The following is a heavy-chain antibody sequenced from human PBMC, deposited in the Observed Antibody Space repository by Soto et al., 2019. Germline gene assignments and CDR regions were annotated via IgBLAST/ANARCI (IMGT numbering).Heavy chain of an antibody. V-gene: IGHV1-2*02. CDR2: INPNSGDT. D-gene: IGHD2-2*01. Sequence: ASVKVSCKASGDTFTGYCMHWVRQAPGQGLEWMGWINPNSGDTNYAQKFQGRVTMTRDTSISTAYMELSRLRSDDTAVYYSAQEPVGCISIRYYILYYFDDWGPGTRVTVSS. CDR3: AQEPVGCISIRYYILYYFDD. CDR1: GDTFTGYC. J-gene: IGHJ4*02.